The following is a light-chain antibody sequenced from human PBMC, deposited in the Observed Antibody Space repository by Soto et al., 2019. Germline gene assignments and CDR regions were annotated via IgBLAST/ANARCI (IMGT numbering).Light chain of an antibody. CDR3: QQYNNWPIT. CDR1: QSVSSN. Sequence: EIVLTPSPAALSVSPGPRLTLSCRASQSVSSNLAWHQQRPGQAPRLLIYGASTRATGIPARFSGSGSGTEFTLTISSLQSEDFAVYYCQQYNNWPITFGQGTRLEIK. V-gene: IGKV3-15*01. J-gene: IGKJ5*01. CDR2: GAS.